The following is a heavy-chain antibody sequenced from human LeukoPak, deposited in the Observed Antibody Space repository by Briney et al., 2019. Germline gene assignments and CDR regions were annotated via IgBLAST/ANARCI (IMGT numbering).Heavy chain of an antibody. CDR1: GGSISAYY. D-gene: IGHD1-1*01. V-gene: IGHV4-59*08. CDR2: VYYTGST. Sequence: SETLSLTCTISGGSISAYYWSWIRQPPGKGLEWIGYVYYTGSTNYNPSLKSRVTIALDTSKKQFSLRLNSVTAADTAVYYCARQPLSNSILWLAFDSWGQGTLVTVSS. CDR3: ARQPLSNSILWLAFDS. J-gene: IGHJ4*02.